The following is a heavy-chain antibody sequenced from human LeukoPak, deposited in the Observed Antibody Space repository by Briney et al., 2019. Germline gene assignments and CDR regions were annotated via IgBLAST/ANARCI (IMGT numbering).Heavy chain of an antibody. J-gene: IGHJ4*02. CDR3: ARVDLRAAYCDY. CDR1: GGSISSYY. V-gene: IGHV4-4*07. Sequence: SETLSLTCTVSGGSISSYYWSWIRQPAGKGLEWIGRIYTSGSTGYNPSLKSRVTMSVDTSKNQISLKLSSVTAADTAVYYCARVDLRAAYCDYWGQGTLVTVSS. D-gene: IGHD2-15*01. CDR2: IYTSGST.